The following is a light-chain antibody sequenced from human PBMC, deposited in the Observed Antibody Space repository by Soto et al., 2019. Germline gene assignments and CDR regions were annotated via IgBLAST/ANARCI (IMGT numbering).Light chain of an antibody. CDR3: QQRSNWPIT. CDR1: QSFGSY. Sequence: EIVLTQSPATLSLSPGERATLSCRAGQSFGSYLAWYQQKPGEDPRLVIYDESNRATGIPARFSGSGSGTDFTLTISSLEPEEFAVYYCQQRSNWPITFGQGTRLEIK. CDR2: DES. J-gene: IGKJ5*01. V-gene: IGKV3-11*01.